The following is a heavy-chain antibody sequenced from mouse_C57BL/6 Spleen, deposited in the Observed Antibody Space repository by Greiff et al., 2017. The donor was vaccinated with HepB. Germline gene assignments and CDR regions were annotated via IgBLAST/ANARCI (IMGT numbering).Heavy chain of an antibody. CDR1: GYTFTSYW. Sequence: QVQLQQPGAELVMPGASVKLSCKASGYTFTSYWMHWVKQRPGQGLEWIGEIDPSDSYTNYNQKFKGKSTLTVDKSSSTAYMQLSSLTSEDSAVYYCARSLTGNAMDYRGQGTSVTVSS. J-gene: IGHJ4*01. D-gene: IGHD4-1*01. CDR2: IDPSDSYT. CDR3: ARSLTGNAMDY. V-gene: IGHV1-69*01.